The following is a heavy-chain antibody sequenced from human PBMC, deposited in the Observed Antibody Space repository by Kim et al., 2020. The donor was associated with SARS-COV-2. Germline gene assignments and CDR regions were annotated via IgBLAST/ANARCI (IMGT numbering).Heavy chain of an antibody. V-gene: IGHV4-39*07. CDR3: SSYYYYYGMDV. J-gene: IGHJ6*02. CDR2: T. Sequence: TYYTPSLKSRVTISVDTSKNQFSLKLSSVTAADTAVYWCSSYYYYYGMDVWGQGTTVTVSS.